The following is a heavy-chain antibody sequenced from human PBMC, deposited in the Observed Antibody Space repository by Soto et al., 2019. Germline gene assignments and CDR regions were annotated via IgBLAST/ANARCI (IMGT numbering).Heavy chain of an antibody. V-gene: IGHV3-49*04. D-gene: IGHD5-18*01. CDR1: GFTFGDYA. CDR3: TREYSYGFNFDY. Sequence: PGGSLRLSCTASGFTFGDYAMSWVRQAPGKGLEWVGFIRSKAYGGTTEYAASVKGRFTISRDDSKSIAYLQMNSLKTEDTAVYYCTREYSYGFNFDYWGQGTLVTVS. J-gene: IGHJ4*02. CDR2: IRSKAYGGTT.